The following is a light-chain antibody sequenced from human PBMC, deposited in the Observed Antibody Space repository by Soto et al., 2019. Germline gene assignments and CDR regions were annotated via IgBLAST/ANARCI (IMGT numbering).Light chain of an antibody. CDR3: QQHT. CDR1: QTISNW. J-gene: IGKJ2*01. Sequence: DIQMTQSPSTLSASVGDRVTITCRASQTISNWLAWYQQKPGKAPRLLFYDASTLESGVPSRFSGSASGTEFTLTISSLQPDDFATYYCQQHTFGQGTKLEIK. CDR2: DAS. V-gene: IGKV1-5*01.